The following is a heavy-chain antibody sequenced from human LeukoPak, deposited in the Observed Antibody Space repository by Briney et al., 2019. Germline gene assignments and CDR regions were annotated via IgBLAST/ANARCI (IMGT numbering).Heavy chain of an antibody. V-gene: IGHV4-34*01. Sequence: SETLSLTCAVYGGSFSGYYWSWIRQPPGKGLEWIGEINHSGSTNYNPSLKSRITISVDTSKNQFSLKLSSVTAADTAVYYCARGSPYFQDVFDIWGQGTMVTVSS. D-gene: IGHD2/OR15-2a*01. CDR1: GGSFSGYY. J-gene: IGHJ3*02. CDR3: ARGSPYFQDVFDI. CDR2: INHSGST.